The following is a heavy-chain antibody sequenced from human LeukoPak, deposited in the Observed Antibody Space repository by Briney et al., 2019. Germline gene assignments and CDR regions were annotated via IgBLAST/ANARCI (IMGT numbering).Heavy chain of an antibody. V-gene: IGHV3-74*01. D-gene: IGHD3-16*01. CDR1: GFTFNTYW. J-gene: IGHJ4*02. CDR2: INTDETTT. CDR3: ARGLTLGASSLGY. Sequence: GGSLRLSCAASGFTFNTYWMHWVRQAPGKGLVWVSLINTDETTTNYADSVKGRFTISRDNAKNTLYLHMNTLRAEDTAVYYCARGLTLGASSLGYWGQGTLVTVS.